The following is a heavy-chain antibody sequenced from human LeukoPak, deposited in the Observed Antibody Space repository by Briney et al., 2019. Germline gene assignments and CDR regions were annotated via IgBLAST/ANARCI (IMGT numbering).Heavy chain of an antibody. CDR2: INPNSGAI. V-gene: IGHV1-2*02. CDR3: ARVKKLMPEFEF. J-gene: IGHJ4*02. CDR1: GYTLIDFY. Sequence: ASVKVSCKASGYTLIDFYIHWVRHAPGQGLEWMGWINPNSGAIKYSQKFQGRVSMTRATSITTVYMDLSSLRSDDTAVYYCARVKKLMPEFEFWGQGTLVTVSS. D-gene: IGHD2-2*01.